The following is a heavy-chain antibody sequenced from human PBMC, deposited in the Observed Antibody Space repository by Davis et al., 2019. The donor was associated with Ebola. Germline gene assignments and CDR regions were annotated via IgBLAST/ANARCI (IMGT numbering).Heavy chain of an antibody. J-gene: IGHJ5*02. Sequence: ASVKVSCKASGGTFSSYAISWVRQAPGQGLEWMGWMNPNSGYTGYAQKFQGRVTMTRNTSISTAYMELSSLRSEDTAVYYCARVPLRGYYLNWFDPWGQGTLVTVSS. V-gene: IGHV1-8*02. CDR3: ARVPLRGYYLNWFDP. D-gene: IGHD3-22*01. CDR1: GGTFSSYA. CDR2: MNPNSGYT.